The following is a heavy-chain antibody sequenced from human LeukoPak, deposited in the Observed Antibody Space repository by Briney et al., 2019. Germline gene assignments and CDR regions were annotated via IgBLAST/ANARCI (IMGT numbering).Heavy chain of an antibody. CDR2: TNPNSGGT. J-gene: IGHJ4*02. V-gene: IGHV1-2*02. CDR1: GYTFTGYY. Sequence: ASVKVSCKASGYTFTGYYMHWVRQAPGQGLEWMGWTNPNSGGTNYAQKFQGRVTMTRDTSISTAYMELSRLRSDDTAVYYCASPIVGATNDKFYFDYWGQGTLVTVSS. CDR3: ASPIVGATNDKFYFDY. D-gene: IGHD1-26*01.